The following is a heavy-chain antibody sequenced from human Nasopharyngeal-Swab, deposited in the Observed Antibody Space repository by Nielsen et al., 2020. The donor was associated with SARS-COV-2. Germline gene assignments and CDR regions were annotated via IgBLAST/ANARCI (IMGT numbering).Heavy chain of an antibody. V-gene: IGHV3-64*04. CDR1: GFTFSLYA. Sequence: GGSLRLSCSASGFTFSLYAMHWVRQAPGKGLEYVSTINDYEDRLYYADSVKGRFTIYRDNSKNTLYLQMGSLRADDTAVYYCARGTTITPGVDYWGQGTLVTVSS. CDR3: ARGTTITPGVDY. CDR2: INDYEDRL. D-gene: IGHD2-8*02. J-gene: IGHJ4*02.